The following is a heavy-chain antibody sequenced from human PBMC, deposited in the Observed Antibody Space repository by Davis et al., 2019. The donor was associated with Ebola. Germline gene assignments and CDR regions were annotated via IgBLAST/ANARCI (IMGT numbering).Heavy chain of an antibody. CDR3: AAVDQQPSYLNY. J-gene: IGHJ4*02. Sequence: PSETLSLTCAVSGDSISSRKWWNWVRQPPGKGLEWIGEVNHRGTTNYNTPLKSRVTMSVDKSKNQFSLTVTSVTAADTAVYFCAAVDQQPSYLNYWGQGTLVTVS. V-gene: IGHV4-4*02. CDR1: GDSISSRKW. D-gene: IGHD2-2*01. CDR2: VNHRGTT.